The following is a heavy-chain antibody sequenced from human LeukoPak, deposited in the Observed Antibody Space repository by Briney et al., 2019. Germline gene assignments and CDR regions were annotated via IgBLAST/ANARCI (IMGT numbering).Heavy chain of an antibody. D-gene: IGHD4-23*01. V-gene: IGHV3-9*01. CDR1: GFTFDGYA. CDR3: ARSFMTTVARVVDY. CDR2: INWNSGSI. Sequence: PGRSLRLSCAASGFTFDGYAMHWVRQVPGKGLEWVSGINWNSGSIGYADSVKGRFTISRDNSKNTLYLQMNSLRAEDTAVYYCARSFMTTVARVVDYWGQGTLVTVSS. J-gene: IGHJ4*02.